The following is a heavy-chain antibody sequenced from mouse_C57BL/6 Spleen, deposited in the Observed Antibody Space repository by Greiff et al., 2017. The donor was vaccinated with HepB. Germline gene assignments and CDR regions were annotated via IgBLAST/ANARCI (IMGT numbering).Heavy chain of an antibody. CDR2: IHPNSGST. CDR1: GYTFTSYW. D-gene: IGHD1-1*01. V-gene: IGHV1-64*01. CDR3: ARGDYGSPWFAY. Sequence: VQLQQSGAELVKPGASVKLSCKASGYTFTSYWMHWVKQRPGQGLEWIGMIHPNSGSTNYNEKFKSKATLTVDKSSSTAYMQLSSLTSEDSAVYDCARGDYGSPWFAYWGQGTLVTVSA. J-gene: IGHJ3*01.